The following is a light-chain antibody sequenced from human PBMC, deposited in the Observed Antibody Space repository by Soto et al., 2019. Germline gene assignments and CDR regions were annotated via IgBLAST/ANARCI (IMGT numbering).Light chain of an antibody. J-gene: IGKJ1*01. CDR3: MQGTHWPPWT. CDR1: QSLVAREGIIN. CDR2: KVS. Sequence: VVMTQSQLSLPVPLGRPPSISCRSSQSLVAREGIINLTWFQQRPGQSPRRLIYKVSNRDSGVPDRFSGSGSGTDFTLRISRVEAEDVGVYYCMQGTHWPPWTFGQGTKVEIK. V-gene: IGKV2-30*01.